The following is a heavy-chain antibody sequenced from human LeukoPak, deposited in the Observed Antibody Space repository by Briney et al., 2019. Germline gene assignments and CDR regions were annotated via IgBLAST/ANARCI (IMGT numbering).Heavy chain of an antibody. CDR2: IYYSGST. CDR1: GGSISSYY. J-gene: IGHJ4*02. Sequence: SETLSLTRTVSGGSISSYYWSWIRQPRGKGREWSGYIYYSGSTNYNPSLKSRVTISVDPSKNQFSLKLSSVTAADTAVYYCARFSGPAGFDYWGQGTLVTVSS. V-gene: IGHV4-59*01. D-gene: IGHD6-19*01. CDR3: ARFSGPAGFDY.